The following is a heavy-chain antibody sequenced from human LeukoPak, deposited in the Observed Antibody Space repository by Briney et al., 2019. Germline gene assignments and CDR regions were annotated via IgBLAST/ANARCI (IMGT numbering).Heavy chain of an antibody. CDR2: IRYDGSNK. J-gene: IGHJ4*02. CDR3: AKLPSIVVVPARDY. Sequence: GGSLRLSCAASGFTFSSYGMHWVRQAPGKGLGWGAFIRYDGSNKYYADSVKGRFTISRDNSKNTLYLQMNSLRAEDTAVYYCAKLPSIVVVPARDYWGQGTLVTVSS. CDR1: GFTFSSYG. V-gene: IGHV3-30*02. D-gene: IGHD2-2*01.